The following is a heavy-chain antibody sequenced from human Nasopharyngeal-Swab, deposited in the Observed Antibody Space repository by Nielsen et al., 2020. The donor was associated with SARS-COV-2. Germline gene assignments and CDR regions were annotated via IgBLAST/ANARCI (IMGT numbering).Heavy chain of an antibody. CDR3: ARPYYDSSGYDAWLDP. Sequence: SETLSLTCTVSGGSISSSSYYWGWIRQPPGKGLEWIGSIYYSGSTYYNPSLKSRVTISVDTSKNQFSLKLSSVTAADTAMYYCARPYYDSSGYDAWLDPWGQGTLVTVSS. CDR2: IYYSGST. V-gene: IGHV4-39*01. CDR1: GGSISSSSYY. J-gene: IGHJ5*02. D-gene: IGHD3-22*01.